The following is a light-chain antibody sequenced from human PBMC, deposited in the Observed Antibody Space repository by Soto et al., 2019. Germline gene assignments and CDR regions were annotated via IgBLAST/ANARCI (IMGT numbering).Light chain of an antibody. CDR3: QRGFT. V-gene: IGKV1-33*01. CDR2: DAS. J-gene: IGKJ3*01. Sequence: DIQMTQSPSSLSASIGDRVTITCQASQDISNYLNWYQQKSGKAPKLLIYDASNLQTGVPSRFSGGGSGTDFTFTISSLQPEDIATYYCQRGFTFGPGTKVNIK. CDR1: QDISNY.